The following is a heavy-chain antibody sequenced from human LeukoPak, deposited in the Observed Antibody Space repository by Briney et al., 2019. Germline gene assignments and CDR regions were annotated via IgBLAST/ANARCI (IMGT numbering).Heavy chain of an antibody. D-gene: IGHD3-22*01. Sequence: SQTLSLSCTASGGSISSGAVYWSWIRQHPGKGLEWIGYIYYSGSTYYNPSLKSRVTISVDTSKNQFSLKLSSVTAADTAVYYCARCGLDGYYYDSSAPVWRFAFDIWGPVTMVTVSS. CDR1: GGSISSGAVY. V-gene: IGHV4-31*02. J-gene: IGHJ3*02. CDR3: ARCGLDGYYYDSSAPVWRFAFDI. CDR2: IYYSGST.